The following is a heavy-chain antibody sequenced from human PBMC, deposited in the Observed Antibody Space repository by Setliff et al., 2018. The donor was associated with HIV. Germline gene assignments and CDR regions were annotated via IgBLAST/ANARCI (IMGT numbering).Heavy chain of an antibody. J-gene: IGHJ4*02. V-gene: IGHV3-73*01. D-gene: IGHD1-1*01. Sequence: PRLSCAASGFTFSGSAMHWVRQASGKGLEWVGRIRSKGYGSATAYAASVKGRFTISRDDSKNTAYLQMDSPKTEDTAVYYCTRHSTDPWSLLDYWGQGTLVTVSS. CDR1: GFTFSGSA. CDR3: TRHSTDPWSLLDY. CDR2: IRSKGYGSAT.